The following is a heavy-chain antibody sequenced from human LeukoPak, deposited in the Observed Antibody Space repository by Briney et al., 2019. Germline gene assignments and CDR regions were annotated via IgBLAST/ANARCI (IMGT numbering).Heavy chain of an antibody. CDR3: AREECSGGSCYPDAFDI. Sequence: SETLSLTCTVSGGSISSYYWSWIRQPPGKGLEWIGSIYYSGSTYYNPSLKSRVTISVDTSKNQFSLKLSSVTAADTAVYYCAREECSGGSCYPDAFDIWGQGTMVTVSS. J-gene: IGHJ3*02. V-gene: IGHV4-59*12. CDR1: GGSISSYY. D-gene: IGHD2-15*01. CDR2: IYYSGST.